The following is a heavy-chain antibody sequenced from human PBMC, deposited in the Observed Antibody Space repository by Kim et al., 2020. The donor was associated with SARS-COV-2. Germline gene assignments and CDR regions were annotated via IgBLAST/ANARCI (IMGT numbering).Heavy chain of an antibody. CDR3: AKDRGWDSALDY. J-gene: IGHJ4*02. V-gene: IGHV3-64*02. D-gene: IGHD2-8*01. CDR2: T. Sequence: TYYKESVRGRFSVSRDNSKNTLSLQMGRLRFEDTAIYYCAKDRGWDSALDYWGQGILVSVSS.